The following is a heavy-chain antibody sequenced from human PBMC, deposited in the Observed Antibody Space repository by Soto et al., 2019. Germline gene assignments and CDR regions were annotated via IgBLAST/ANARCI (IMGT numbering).Heavy chain of an antibody. CDR1: GYAITAYY. V-gene: IGHV1-2*02. CDR2: VDPSTGGA. J-gene: IGHJ4*02. D-gene: IGHD1-26*01. Sequence: ASVKVSCKASGYAITAYYIHWVRQAPGQGLEWMGWVDPSTGGAIYAQKFQDRVTMTRDTSISTVYMDLSGLRSDDTALYYCARDDYGIYPYWGQGTLVTVSS. CDR3: ARDDYGIYPY.